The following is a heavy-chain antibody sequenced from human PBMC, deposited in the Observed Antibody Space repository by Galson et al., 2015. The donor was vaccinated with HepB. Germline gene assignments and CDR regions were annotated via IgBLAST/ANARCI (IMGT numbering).Heavy chain of an antibody. CDR1: GFTFSNYA. Sequence: SLRLSYAASGFTFSNYAMHWVRQAPGKGLEWVSFISYDGTNKYYEHSVTGRFTISRDTSENKLYLQLNSLRPDDSAVYYCARGGGFYGSYTEYYFDDWGQGTRVTVSS. J-gene: IGHJ4*02. V-gene: IGHV3-30-3*01. CDR3: ARGGGFYGSYTEYYFDD. D-gene: IGHD2-2*02. CDR2: ISYDGTNK.